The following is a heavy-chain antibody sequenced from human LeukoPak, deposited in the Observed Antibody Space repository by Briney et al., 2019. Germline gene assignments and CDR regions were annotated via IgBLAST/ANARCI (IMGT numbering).Heavy chain of an antibody. D-gene: IGHD1-26*01. Sequence: PGGSLRLSCAASGFTFSSYAMSWVRQAPGKGLEWVSAISGSGGSTYYADSVKGRFTISRDNSKNTLYLQMNSLRAEDTAVYYCAKDNPGGYLYYYYYYGMDVWGQGTTVTVSS. CDR2: ISGSGGST. CDR1: GFTFSSYA. CDR3: AKDNPGGYLYYYYYYGMDV. J-gene: IGHJ6*02. V-gene: IGHV3-23*01.